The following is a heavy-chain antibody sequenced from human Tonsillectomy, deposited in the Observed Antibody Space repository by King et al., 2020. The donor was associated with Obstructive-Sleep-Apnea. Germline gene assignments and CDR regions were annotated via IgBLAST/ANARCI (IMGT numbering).Heavy chain of an antibody. CDR2: IISSSSTI. D-gene: IGHD3-10*01. CDR1: GFTFSSHS. Sequence: VQLVESGGGLVQPGGSLRLSCAASGFTFSSHSMNWVRQAPGKGLEWVSYIISSSSTIYYADSVKGRFTISRDNAKNSLYLQMNSLRAEDTAVYYCARNGGGFDYWGQGTLVTVSS. J-gene: IGHJ4*02. V-gene: IGHV3-48*04. CDR3: ARNGGGFDY.